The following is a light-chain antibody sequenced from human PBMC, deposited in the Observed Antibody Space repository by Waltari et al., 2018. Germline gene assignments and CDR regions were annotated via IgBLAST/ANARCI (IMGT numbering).Light chain of an antibody. CDR1: QRVLYSSNNKNY. CDR3: QQYYSTPNTWT. CDR2: WAS. J-gene: IGKJ1*01. Sequence: DIVMTQSPDSLAVSLGETATINCKSSQRVLYSSNNKNYLAWYQQKPGQPPKLLIYWASTRESGVPDRFSGSGSGTDFTLTISSLQAEDVAVYYCQQYYSTPNTWTFGQGTKVEIK. V-gene: IGKV4-1*01.